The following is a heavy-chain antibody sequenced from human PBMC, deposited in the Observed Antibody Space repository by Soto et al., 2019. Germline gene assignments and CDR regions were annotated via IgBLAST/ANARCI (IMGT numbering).Heavy chain of an antibody. V-gene: IGHV4-39*01. D-gene: IGHD1-26*01. CDR2: IYDGGSS. J-gene: IGHJ4*02. Sequence: QLQLQESGPGLVKPSETLSLTCTVSGGSISSSTYYWGWVRQPPGTELEWIACIYDGGSSPYHPSVNWPASLSVDSSKNQFSLQLSAMCAAATAVYYCARHSSGSRHPGFDYWGQGTLVTVSS. CDR1: GGSISSSTYY. CDR3: ARHSSGSRHPGFDY.